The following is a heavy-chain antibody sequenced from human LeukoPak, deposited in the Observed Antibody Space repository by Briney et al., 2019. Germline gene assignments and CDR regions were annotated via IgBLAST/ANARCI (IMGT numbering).Heavy chain of an antibody. D-gene: IGHD5-18*01. J-gene: IGHJ4*02. CDR1: GFTFSGYW. CDR3: ARDRAYSYGEFVY. CDR2: INSDGSST. Sequence: GGTLRLSSAASGFTFSGYWMHWVRHAHGKGLVWVSRINSDGSSTTYADSVKGRFTLSRDNAKNTLYLQMNSLRAEDTAVYYCARDRAYSYGEFVYWGPRTLVSVSS. V-gene: IGHV3-74*01.